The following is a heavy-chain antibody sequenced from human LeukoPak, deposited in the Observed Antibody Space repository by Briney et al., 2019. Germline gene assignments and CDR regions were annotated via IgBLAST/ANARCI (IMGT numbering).Heavy chain of an antibody. Sequence: SETLSLTCAVYGGSFSGYYWSWIRQPPGKGLEWIGEINHSGSTNYNPALRGRVTMSVDTSKNHFSLQLSSVTAADSAVYFCARRMFYDYVWGTYRYYFDHWGQGTLVTVSS. CDR3: ARRMFYDYVWGTYRYYFDH. J-gene: IGHJ4*02. V-gene: IGHV4-34*01. CDR1: GGSFSGYY. CDR2: INHSGST. D-gene: IGHD3-16*02.